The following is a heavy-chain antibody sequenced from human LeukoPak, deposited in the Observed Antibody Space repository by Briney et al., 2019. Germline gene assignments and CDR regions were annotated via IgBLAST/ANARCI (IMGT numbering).Heavy chain of an antibody. Sequence: ASGKVSCKASGYTFTSYYMHWVRQAPGQGLEWMGWINPNSGGTNYAQKFQGRVTMTRDTSISTAYMELSRLRSDDTAVYYCAREDSSGWLLDYWGQGTLVTVSS. CDR2: INPNSGGT. CDR1: GYTFTSYY. CDR3: AREDSSGWLLDY. D-gene: IGHD6-19*01. J-gene: IGHJ4*02. V-gene: IGHV1-2*02.